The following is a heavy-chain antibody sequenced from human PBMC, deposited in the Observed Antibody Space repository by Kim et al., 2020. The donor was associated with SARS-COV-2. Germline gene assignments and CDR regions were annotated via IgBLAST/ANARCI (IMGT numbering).Heavy chain of an antibody. Sequence: DSVQGRFTISRDNSKNTLYLQMSSLRAEDTAVYYCVKDRAIVVVTAPLDYWGQGTLVTVSS. J-gene: IGHJ4*02. D-gene: IGHD2-21*02. V-gene: IGHV3-64D*09. CDR3: VKDRAIVVVTAPLDY.